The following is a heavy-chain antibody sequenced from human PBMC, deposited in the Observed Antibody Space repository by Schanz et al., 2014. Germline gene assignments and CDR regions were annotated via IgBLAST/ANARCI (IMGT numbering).Heavy chain of an antibody. CDR3: ARDGVAATTDFEY. Sequence: QVQLLESGGGLFKPGGSLRLSCAGSGFTFADYYMTWIRQAPGKGLEWVAFLSFDSRHIYYADSVKGRFTISRDNAKSSLHLQMNSLRADDTAVYYCARDGVAATTDFEYWGQGALVTVSS. CDR1: GFTFADYY. CDR2: LSFDSRHI. J-gene: IGHJ4*02. V-gene: IGHV3-11*06. D-gene: IGHD1-1*01.